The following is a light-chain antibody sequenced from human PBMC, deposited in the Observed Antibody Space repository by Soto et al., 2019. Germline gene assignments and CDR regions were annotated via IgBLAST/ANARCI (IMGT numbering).Light chain of an antibody. CDR2: GAS. J-gene: IGKJ2*01. CDR3: QQSYSTPFT. CDR1: ESIIDY. V-gene: IGKV1-39*01. Sequence: DIQMTQSPSSLSASVGDRVTITCRASESIIDYLNWYQQKPGKAPKLLIYGASSLQSGVPSRFSGSESGTDFTLIISSLQPEDFATYYCQQSYSTPFTFGQGTKLEI.